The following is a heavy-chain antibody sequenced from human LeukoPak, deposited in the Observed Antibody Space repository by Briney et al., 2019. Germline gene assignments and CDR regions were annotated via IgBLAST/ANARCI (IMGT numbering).Heavy chain of an antibody. CDR2: IGKSSTDI. Sequence: GGSLRLSCAASGFTFSDYYMSWIRQAPGKGLEWISYIGKSSTDINYAESVKGRFTVSRDNAKNSLFLQMDSLRADDTAVYYCATTARVGQNWGQGTLVTVSS. V-gene: IGHV3-11*03. CDR3: ATTARVGQN. CDR1: GFTFSDYY. D-gene: IGHD3/OR15-3a*01. J-gene: IGHJ4*02.